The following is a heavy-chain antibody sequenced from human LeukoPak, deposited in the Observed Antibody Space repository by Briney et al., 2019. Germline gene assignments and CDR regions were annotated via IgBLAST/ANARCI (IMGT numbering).Heavy chain of an antibody. CDR2: INSDGSST. V-gene: IGHV3-74*01. J-gene: IGHJ4*02. CDR1: GFTFSSYW. Sequence: GGSLRLSCAASGFTFSSYWMHWVRQAPGKGLVWVSRINSDGSSTSYADSVKGRFTISRDNAKNTLYLQMNSLRAEDTAVYYCAKGVMITFGGVIVSSGFDYWGQGTLVTVSS. CDR3: AKGVMITFGGVIVSSGFDY. D-gene: IGHD3-16*02.